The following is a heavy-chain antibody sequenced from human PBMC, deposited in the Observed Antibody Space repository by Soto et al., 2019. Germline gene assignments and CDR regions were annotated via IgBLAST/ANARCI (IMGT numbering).Heavy chain of an antibody. CDR1: GGSFSGYY. Sequence: SETLSLTCAVYGGSFSGYYWSWIRQPPGKGLEWIGEINHSGSTNYNPSLKSRVTISVDTSKNQFSLKLSSVTAADTAVYYCARGRSGWYGVAFDYWGQGTLVTVSS. CDR3: ARGRSGWYGVAFDY. V-gene: IGHV4-34*01. CDR2: INHSGST. J-gene: IGHJ4*02. D-gene: IGHD6-19*01.